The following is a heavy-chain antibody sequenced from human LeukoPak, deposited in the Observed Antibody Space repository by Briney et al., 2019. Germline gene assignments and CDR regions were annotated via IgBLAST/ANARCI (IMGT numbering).Heavy chain of an antibody. Sequence: ASVKVSCKASGYTFTSYDINWVRQATGQGLEWMGWMNPNSGNTGYAQKFQGRVAITRNTSISTAYMELSSLRSEDTAVYYCARGDSGYPDYYYMDVWGKGTTVTVSS. J-gene: IGHJ6*03. D-gene: IGHD5-12*01. CDR1: GYTFTSYD. CDR3: ARGDSGYPDYYYMDV. V-gene: IGHV1-8*03. CDR2: MNPNSGNT.